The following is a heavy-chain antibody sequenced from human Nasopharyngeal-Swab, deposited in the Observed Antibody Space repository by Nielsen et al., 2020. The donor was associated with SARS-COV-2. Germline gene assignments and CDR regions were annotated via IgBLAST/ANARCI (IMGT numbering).Heavy chain of an antibody. CDR3: AKDREATYYYGSGSFDS. CDR2: ISGSGGST. D-gene: IGHD3-10*01. Sequence: GGSLRLSCAASGFTFSSYAMSWVRQAPGKGLEWVSAISGSGGSTYYADSVKGRFTISRDNSKNTLYLQMNSLRAEDTAVYYCAKDREATYYYGSGSFDSWGQGTLVTVSS. J-gene: IGHJ4*02. V-gene: IGHV3-23*01. CDR1: GFTFSSYA.